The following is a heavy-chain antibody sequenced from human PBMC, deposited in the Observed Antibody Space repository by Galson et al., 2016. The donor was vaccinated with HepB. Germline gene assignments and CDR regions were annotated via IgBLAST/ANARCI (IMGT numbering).Heavy chain of an antibody. V-gene: IGHV1-69*13. Sequence: SVKVSCKASGGTLNNFAFNWVRQAPGQGPEWLAGIISMSATKVYSRKVKDRLTLTADESTRTVYMELNNLRSEDTAVYYFARAGFRWGELSEYHFFDLWGLGTLVTVSS. CDR1: GGTLNNFA. CDR3: ARAGFRWGELSEYHFFDL. J-gene: IGHJ4*02. CDR2: IISMSATK. D-gene: IGHD3-16*02.